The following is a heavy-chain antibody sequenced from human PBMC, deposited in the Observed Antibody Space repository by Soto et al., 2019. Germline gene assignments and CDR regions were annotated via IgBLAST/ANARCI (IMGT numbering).Heavy chain of an antibody. V-gene: IGHV1-69*12. CDR3: VRGPDYEGYFDY. D-gene: IGHD3-22*01. J-gene: IGHJ4*02. Sequence: QVRLVQSGAEVKKTESSVKVSCEASGTTFSNFAIGWVRQAPGQGLEWMGGIILPFGTPNYAQKFQGRVTITAHESMTTVYMELRGLRSGDTAVYYCVRGPDYEGYFDYWGQGTLVTVSS. CDR2: IILPFGTP. CDR1: GTTFSNFA.